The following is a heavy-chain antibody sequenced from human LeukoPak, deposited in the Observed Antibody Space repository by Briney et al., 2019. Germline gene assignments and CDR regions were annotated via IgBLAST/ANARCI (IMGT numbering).Heavy chain of an antibody. CDR2: ISAYNGNT. D-gene: IGHD4-17*01. Sequence: ASVKVSCKASGYTFTSYGISWVRQAPGQGLEWMGWISAYNGNTNYAQKLQGRVTMTTDTSTSTAYMELRSLRSDDTAVYYCARDLSVTTLHWFDPWGQGTLVTVSS. CDR1: GYTFTSYG. CDR3: ARDLSVTTLHWFDP. V-gene: IGHV1-18*01. J-gene: IGHJ5*02.